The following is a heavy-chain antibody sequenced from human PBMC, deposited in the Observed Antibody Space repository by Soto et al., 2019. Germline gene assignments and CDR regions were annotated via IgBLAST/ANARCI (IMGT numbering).Heavy chain of an antibody. J-gene: IGHJ4*02. CDR2: IYYSGST. V-gene: IGHV4-30-4*01. Sequence: SETLSLTCTVSVGSISSGDYYWSWIRQPPGKGLEWIGYIYYSGSTYYNPSLKSRVTISVDTSKNQFSLKLSSVTAADTAVYYCARVMSLVYFDYWGQGTLVTVSS. CDR3: ARVMSLVYFDY. D-gene: IGHD2-8*02. CDR1: VGSISSGDYY.